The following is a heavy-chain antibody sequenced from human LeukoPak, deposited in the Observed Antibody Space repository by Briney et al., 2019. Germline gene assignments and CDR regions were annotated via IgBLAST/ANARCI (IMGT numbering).Heavy chain of an antibody. CDR1: GGSINSYY. CDR2: IHSSGST. J-gene: IGHJ4*02. Sequence: SETLSLTCTVSGGSINSYYWSWIRQPAGKGLEWIGRIHSSGSTNYNPSLKSRVTISVDKSKNQFSLKLSSVTAADTAVYYCARASPLDSSSWYYFDYWGQGTLVTVSS. V-gene: IGHV4-4*07. D-gene: IGHD6-13*01. CDR3: ARASPLDSSSWYYFDY.